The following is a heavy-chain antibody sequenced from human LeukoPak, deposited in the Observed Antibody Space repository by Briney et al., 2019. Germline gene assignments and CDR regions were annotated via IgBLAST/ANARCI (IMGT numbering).Heavy chain of an antibody. CDR1: GGTFSGYA. J-gene: IGHJ4*02. CDR3: ARQRRADYYDSSGSLDY. CDR2: INHSGST. D-gene: IGHD3-22*01. V-gene: IGHV4-34*01. Sequence: PAETLSLTCAVYGGTFSGYALSWIRQPPGKGLEWIAAINHSGSTNYNPSLKRRRSISSDTTKNKFSLQQSSVTTADTAVYYCARQRRADYYDSSGSLDYWGQGTVVTVSS.